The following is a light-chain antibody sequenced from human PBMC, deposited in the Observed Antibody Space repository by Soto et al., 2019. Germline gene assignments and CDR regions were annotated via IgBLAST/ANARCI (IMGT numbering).Light chain of an antibody. J-gene: IGKJ4*01. CDR2: AAS. Sequence: DIQLTQSPSFLSASVGDRVTITCRASQGISSYLAWYQQKPGKAPKLLIYAASTLQSGVPSRFSGNGSGTEFTLTISSLQPEDFATYYCQQLNSYPRTFGGGTKVEIK. CDR1: QGISSY. CDR3: QQLNSYPRT. V-gene: IGKV1-9*01.